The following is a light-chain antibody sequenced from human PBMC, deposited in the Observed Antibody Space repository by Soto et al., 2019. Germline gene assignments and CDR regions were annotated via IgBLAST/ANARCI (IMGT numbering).Light chain of an antibody. V-gene: IGKV1-5*01. CDR1: QSISSW. CDR3: QQYNSDSGA. CDR2: NAS. Sequence: DIQMTQSPSTLSASVGDRVTITCRASQSISSWLAWYQQKPGKAPKLLIYNASSLEGGVPSRFSDSGSGKEFTLTISSLQPDDFATYYCQQYNSDSGAFGQGTKVEI. J-gene: IGKJ1*01.